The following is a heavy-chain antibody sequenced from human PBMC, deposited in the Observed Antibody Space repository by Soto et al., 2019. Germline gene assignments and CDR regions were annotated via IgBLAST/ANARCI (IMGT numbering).Heavy chain of an antibody. CDR1: GFTFSSYA. D-gene: IGHD5-18*01. Sequence: QVQLVESGGGVVQPGRSLRLSCAASGFTFSSYAMHWVRQAPGKGLEWVAVISYDGSNKYYADSVKGRFTISRDNSKKTLYLQMNSLRAEDTAVYYCAIDRSTGDTAMVPDDFDIWGQGTMVTVS. CDR3: AIDRSTGDTAMVPDDFDI. CDR2: ISYDGSNK. J-gene: IGHJ3*02. V-gene: IGHV3-30-3*01.